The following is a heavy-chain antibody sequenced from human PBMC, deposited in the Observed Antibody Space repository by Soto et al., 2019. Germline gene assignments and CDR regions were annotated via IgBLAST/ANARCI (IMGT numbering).Heavy chain of an antibody. V-gene: IGHV2-5*01. J-gene: IGHJ5*02. CDR3: AHRGYGDYPRDNWFDP. Sequence: QITLKESGPTLVQPTQPLTLTCTFSGFSLTTPGAGVGWIRQPPGKALEWLALIYWNDDNRYSPSLKSRLTITKDTSKNQVVLIMTNMDPVDTATYYCAHRGYGDYPRDNWFDPWGQGVPVIVSS. D-gene: IGHD4-17*01. CDR2: IYWNDDN. CDR1: GFSLTTPGAG.